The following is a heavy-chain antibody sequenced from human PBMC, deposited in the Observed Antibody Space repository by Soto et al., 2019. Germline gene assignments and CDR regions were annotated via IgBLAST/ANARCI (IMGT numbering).Heavy chain of an antibody. CDR2: ISAYNGNT. CDR1: GYTFTSYG. V-gene: IGHV1-18*01. J-gene: IGHJ4*02. CDR3: ARTRGYCSGGSCYSFEYFDY. D-gene: IGHD2-15*01. Sequence: QVQLVQSGAEVKKPGASVKVSCKASGYTFTSYGISWVRQAPGQGLEWMGWISAYNGNTKYAQKLQGRVTMTKDTSTSTAYMELRSLRSDDTAVYYCARTRGYCSGGSCYSFEYFDYWGQGNLVNLSS.